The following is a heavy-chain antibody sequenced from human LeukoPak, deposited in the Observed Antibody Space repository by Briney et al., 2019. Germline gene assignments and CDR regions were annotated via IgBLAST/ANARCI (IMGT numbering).Heavy chain of an antibody. D-gene: IGHD2-8*01. J-gene: IGHJ6*03. CDR1: GFPFSAYT. CDR3: ANGNRCTSPNCLGYYYFYMDV. V-gene: IGHV3-23*01. Sequence: GGSLRLSCAASGFPFSAYTMNWVRQAPGRGLEWVSGFSGSGGTTYYADSVKGRFTISRDNSKNTLYLQMNSLRAEDTAVYYCANGNRCTSPNCLGYYYFYMDVWGKGTTVTVSS. CDR2: FSGSGGTT.